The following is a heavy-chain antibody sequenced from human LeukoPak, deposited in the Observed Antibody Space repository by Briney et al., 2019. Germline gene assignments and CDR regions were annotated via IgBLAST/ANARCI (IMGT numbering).Heavy chain of an antibody. CDR3: ARGGRDGYNYPLPFDY. D-gene: IGHD5-24*01. CDR1: GGTFSSYA. CDR2: IIPIFGTA. Sequence: SVKVSCKASGGTFSSYATSWVRQAPGQGLEWMGGIIPIFGTANYAQKFQGRVTITADESTSTAYMELSSLRSEDTAVYYCARGGRDGYNYPLPFDYWGQGTLVTVSS. V-gene: IGHV1-69*13. J-gene: IGHJ4*02.